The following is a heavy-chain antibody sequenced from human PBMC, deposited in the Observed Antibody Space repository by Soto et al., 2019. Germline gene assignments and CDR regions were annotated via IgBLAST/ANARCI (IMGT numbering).Heavy chain of an antibody. CDR1: GDSISTYN. CDR3: ARVAADIASGLDP. Sequence: QGQLQESGPGLVKPSETLSLTCTVSGDSISTYNWGWIRQPPGKGLEWIGCIYYSGVTNYNPSLKSRVTISVDTPKNQLSLKLSSVTAADTAAYYCARVAADIASGLDPWGQGTLVTVSS. D-gene: IGHD5-12*01. J-gene: IGHJ5*02. CDR2: IYYSGVT. V-gene: IGHV4-59*01.